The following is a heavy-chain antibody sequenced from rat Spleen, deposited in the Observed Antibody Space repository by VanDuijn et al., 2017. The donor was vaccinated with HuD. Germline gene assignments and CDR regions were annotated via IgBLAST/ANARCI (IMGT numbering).Heavy chain of an antibody. V-gene: IGHV5-36*01. CDR1: GFTFDDYG. J-gene: IGHJ3*01. CDR2: ISWGGTTT. Sequence: EVKLVESGGGLVQPGGSLKLSCATSGFTFDDYGMAWVRQAPKNGLEWVASISWGGTTTYYPDNVKGRFTISRDNAKNALYLQMNNLRSGDTAIYYCTRELGHWFAYWGQGTLVTVSS. CDR3: TRELGHWFAY.